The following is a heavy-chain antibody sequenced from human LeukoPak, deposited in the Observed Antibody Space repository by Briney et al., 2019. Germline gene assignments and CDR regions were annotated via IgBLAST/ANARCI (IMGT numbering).Heavy chain of an antibody. CDR1: GYTFTSYG. Sequence: ASVKVSCKASGYTFTSYGISWVRQAPGQGLEWMGWISAYNGNTNYAQKLQGRVTMTTDTSTSTAYTELRSLRSDDTAVYYCARDKGYGSGSYRFDYWGQGTLVTVSS. J-gene: IGHJ4*02. CDR2: ISAYNGNT. V-gene: IGHV1-18*01. CDR3: ARDKGYGSGSYRFDY. D-gene: IGHD3-10*01.